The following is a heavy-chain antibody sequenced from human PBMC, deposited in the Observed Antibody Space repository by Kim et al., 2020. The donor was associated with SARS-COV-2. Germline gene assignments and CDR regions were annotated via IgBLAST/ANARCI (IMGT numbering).Heavy chain of an antibody. V-gene: IGHV3-23*01. CDR3: AKHKEQLRDAFDI. Sequence: YADSMKGRFTIARDNSKNTLFLQINSLRAEDTAIYYCAKHKEQLRDAFDIWGQGTMVTVSS. J-gene: IGHJ3*02.